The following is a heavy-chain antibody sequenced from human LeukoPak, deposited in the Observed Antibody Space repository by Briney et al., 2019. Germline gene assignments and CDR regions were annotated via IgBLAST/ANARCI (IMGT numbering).Heavy chain of an antibody. J-gene: IGHJ3*02. CDR2: IYTSGST. V-gene: IGHV4-4*07. CDR1: GGSISSYY. CDR3: ARGRGVVLRYFDWTDAFDI. Sequence: SETLSLTCTVSGGSISSYYWSWIRQPAGKGLEWIGRIYTSGSTNYNPSLKSRVTMSVDTSKNQFSLKLSSVTAADTAVYYCARGRGVVLRYFDWTDAFDIWGQGTMVTVSS. D-gene: IGHD3-9*01.